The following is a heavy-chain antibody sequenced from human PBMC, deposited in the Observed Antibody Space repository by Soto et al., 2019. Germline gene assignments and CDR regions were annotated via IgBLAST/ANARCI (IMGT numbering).Heavy chain of an antibody. V-gene: IGHV3-13*01. CDR2: IGTAGDT. J-gene: IGHJ6*02. CDR3: ARDLTKWEQRGGMDV. Sequence: GGSLRLSCAASGFTFSSYDMHWVRQATGKGLEWVSAIGTAGDTYYPGSVKGRFTISRENAKNSLYLQMNSLRAEDTAGYYCARDLTKWEQRGGMDVWGQGTTVTVSS. CDR1: GFTFSSYD. D-gene: IGHD1-26*01.